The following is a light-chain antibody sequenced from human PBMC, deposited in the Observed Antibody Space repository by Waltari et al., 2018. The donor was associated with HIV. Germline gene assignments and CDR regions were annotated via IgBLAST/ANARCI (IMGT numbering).Light chain of an antibody. CDR1: SSHIGSIY. CDR2: RSD. V-gene: IGLV1-47*01. Sequence: QSVLTQPPSASGTPGQRVTISCSGSSSHIGSIYVYWYQHLPGAAPKLLIYRSDQRPSGVPDRFSGTKSGTSASLTISGLRSEDEGDYYCGAWDDSLRIYVFGTGTKVTVL. CDR3: GAWDDSLRIYV. J-gene: IGLJ1*01.